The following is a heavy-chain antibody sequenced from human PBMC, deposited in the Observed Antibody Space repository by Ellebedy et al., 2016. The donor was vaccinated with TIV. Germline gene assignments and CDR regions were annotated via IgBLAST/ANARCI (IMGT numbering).Heavy chain of an antibody. D-gene: IGHD2-21*01. V-gene: IGHV3-53*01. CDR2: MYRVGGT. J-gene: IGHJ4*02. CDR1: GFTFSNAW. CDR3: ARDDLHCSGGTCYYV. Sequence: ETLSLTCAASGFTFSNAWMNWVRQAPGKGLEWVSVMYRVGGTYYADSVKGRFTVSRDDSNNTIYLQMRGLRAEDTAVYYRARDDLHCSGGTCYYVWGQGSLVAVSS.